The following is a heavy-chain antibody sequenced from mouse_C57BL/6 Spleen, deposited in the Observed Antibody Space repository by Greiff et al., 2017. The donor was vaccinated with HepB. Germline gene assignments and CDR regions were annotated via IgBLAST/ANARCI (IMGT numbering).Heavy chain of an antibody. CDR2: ISSGGDYI. J-gene: IGHJ2*01. V-gene: IGHV5-9-1*02. CDR3: TREGYSNYFDY. D-gene: IGHD2-5*01. Sequence: EVQLVESGEGLVKPGGSLKLSCAASGFTFSSYAMSWVRQTPEKRLEWVAYISSGGDYIYYADTVKGRFTITSYNARNTLYLQMSSLKSEDTAMYYCTREGYSNYFDYWGQGTTLTVSS. CDR1: GFTFSSYA.